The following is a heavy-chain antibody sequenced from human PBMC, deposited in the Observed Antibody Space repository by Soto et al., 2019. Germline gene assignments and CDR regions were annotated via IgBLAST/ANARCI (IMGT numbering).Heavy chain of an antibody. J-gene: IGHJ6*02. V-gene: IGHV1-18*01. Sequence: QVQLVQSGAEVKNPGASGKVSCKASGYTFTRYGIGWARQAPGQGLEWMGWINTYNGNTNYAQNVQGRVTLTTDTSTSTAYRELRSLRSNDTAIYYCAMVDVYVTPSPQDVWGQGTTVIVSS. CDR2: INTYNGNT. CDR1: GYTFTRYG. CDR3: AMVDVYVTPSPQDV. D-gene: IGHD3-16*01.